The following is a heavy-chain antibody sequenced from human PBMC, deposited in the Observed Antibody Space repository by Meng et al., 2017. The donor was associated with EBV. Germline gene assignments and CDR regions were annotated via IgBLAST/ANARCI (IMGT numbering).Heavy chain of an antibody. CDR2: IIPLFHTT. D-gene: IGHD4-17*01. CDR1: GGISRSFA. J-gene: IGHJ4*02. V-gene: IGHV1-69*01. Sequence: GGRVRPPWSWCXXPGKPSGGISRSFAISWVRQAPGQGLEWMGGIIPLFHTTNYAQKFQGRLHIIADESSATTYMELSSLRSEDTAIYYCASAEHYGDYVFEYWGQGTLVTVSS. CDR3: ASAEHYGDYVFEY.